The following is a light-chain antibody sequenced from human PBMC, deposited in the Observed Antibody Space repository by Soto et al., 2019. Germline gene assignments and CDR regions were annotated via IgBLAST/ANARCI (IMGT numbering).Light chain of an antibody. J-gene: IGKJ1*01. CDR2: DAS. CDR1: QSISSW. Sequence: DIQMTQSPSTLSASVGDRVIITCRASQSISSWLAWYQQKPRKAPKLLIYDASSLESGVPSRFSGSGSGTEFTLTISSLQPDDFATYYCQQYNSYSKFGQGTKVDIK. V-gene: IGKV1-5*01. CDR3: QQYNSYSK.